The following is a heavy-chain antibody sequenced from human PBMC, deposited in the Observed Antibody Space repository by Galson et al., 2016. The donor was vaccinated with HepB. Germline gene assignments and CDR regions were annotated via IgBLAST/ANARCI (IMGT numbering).Heavy chain of an antibody. V-gene: IGHV3-48*01. CDR2: ITSDSSNI. D-gene: IGHD5-24*01. CDR1: GFTFSSYA. Sequence: SLRLSCAASGFTFSSYAMSWVRQAPGKGLEWIAYITSDSSNIQYADSVQGRFTISRDNVEKSVYLRMNSLKVEDSAVYFCARDRDYAFDIWGQGTIVTVSS. J-gene: IGHJ3*02. CDR3: ARDRDYAFDI.